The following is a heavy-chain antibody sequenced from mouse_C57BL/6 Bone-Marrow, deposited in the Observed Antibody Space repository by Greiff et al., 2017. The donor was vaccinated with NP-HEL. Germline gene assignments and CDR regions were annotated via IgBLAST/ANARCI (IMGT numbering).Heavy chain of an antibody. Sequence: VQLQQPGAELVKPGASVKVSCKASGYTFTSYWMHWVKQSPEKSLEWIGEINPSTGGTTYNQKFKAKATLTVDKSSSTAYMQLKSLTSEDSAVYYCAREWSLREAMDYWGQGTSVTVSS. J-gene: IGHJ4*01. CDR2: INPSTGGT. CDR1: GYTFTSYW. CDR3: AREWSLREAMDY. V-gene: IGHV1-42*01. D-gene: IGHD1-3*01.